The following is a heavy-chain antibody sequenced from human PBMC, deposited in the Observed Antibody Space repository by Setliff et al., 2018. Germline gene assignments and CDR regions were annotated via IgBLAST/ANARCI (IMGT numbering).Heavy chain of an antibody. CDR3: ARGAGWWDL. V-gene: IGHV4-4*08. J-gene: IGHJ5*02. CDR2: IHISGST. CDR1: GGSISSYY. Sequence: PSETLSLTCTVSGGSISSYYGSWIRQPPGKGLEWIGYIHISGSTNYNPSLKSRVTISVDTSKNQFSLKLSSVTAADTAVYYCARGAGWWDLWGQGTLVTVSS.